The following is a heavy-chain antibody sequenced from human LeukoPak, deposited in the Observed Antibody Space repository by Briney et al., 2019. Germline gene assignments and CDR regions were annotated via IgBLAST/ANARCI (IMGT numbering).Heavy chain of an antibody. CDR3: ARLWFGELFHYYYGMDV. D-gene: IGHD3-10*01. V-gene: IGHV3-11*01. J-gene: IGHJ6*02. CDR1: GFTFSDYY. Sequence: GGSLRLSCAASGFTFSDYYMSWIRQAPGKGLKWVSYISSSGSTIYYADSVKGRFTISRDNAKNSLYLQMNSLRAEDTAVYYCARLWFGELFHYYYGMDVWGQGTTVTVSS. CDR2: ISSSGSTI.